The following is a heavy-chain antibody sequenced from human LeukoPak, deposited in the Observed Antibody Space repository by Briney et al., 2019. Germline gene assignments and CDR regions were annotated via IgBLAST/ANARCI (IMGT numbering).Heavy chain of an antibody. CDR1: GFVVGGNY. CDR3: AKGKDTVTTVGVKTYNWFDP. CDR2: ISVSGGST. Sequence: GGSLRLSCAASGFVVGGNYMSWVRQAPGKGLEWVSGISVSGGSTYYADSVKGRFIISRDNSKNTLYLQMNSLRAEDTAVYYCAKGKDTVTTVGVKTYNWFDPWGQGTLVTVSS. J-gene: IGHJ5*02. V-gene: IGHV3-23*01. D-gene: IGHD4-17*01.